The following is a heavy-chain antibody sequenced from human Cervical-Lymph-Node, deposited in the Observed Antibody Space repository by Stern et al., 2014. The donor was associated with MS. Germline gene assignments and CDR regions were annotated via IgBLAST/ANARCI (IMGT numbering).Heavy chain of an antibody. CDR1: GGTFSKFP. CDR3: ALSSETSDRWYSLGYDL. V-gene: IGHV1-69*01. Sequence: QVQLGQSGAEVTKPGSSVKVSCKASGGTFSKFPSSWVRQAPGQGLEWMGGIFPVFGTPTYAQEFRGSVTNTADVSTSTVYMELSSLRSDDTAVYYCALSSETSDRWYSLGYDLWGQGTLVTVSS. CDR2: IFPVFGTP. J-gene: IGHJ5*02. D-gene: IGHD6-13*01.